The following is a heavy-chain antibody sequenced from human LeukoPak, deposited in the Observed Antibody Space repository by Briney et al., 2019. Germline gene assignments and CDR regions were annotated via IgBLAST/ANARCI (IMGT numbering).Heavy chain of an antibody. D-gene: IGHD5-12*01. J-gene: IGHJ4*02. CDR1: GGTFSSYA. V-gene: IGHV3-64D*08. CDR3: VTPGPGFRGYESGNRADY. CDR2: TNYKGGST. Sequence: PGGSLTLSCLASGGTFSSYAMHWVRQAPGKGLEYVSATNYKGGSTYYTDPVKGRFTATRDNSKHTLSLQMSSLRPEDTAVYYCVTPGPGFRGYESGNRADYWGRGTLVTVS.